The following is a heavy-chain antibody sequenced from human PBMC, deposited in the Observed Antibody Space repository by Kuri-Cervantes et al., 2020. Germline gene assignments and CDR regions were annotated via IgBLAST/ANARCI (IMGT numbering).Heavy chain of an antibody. D-gene: IGHD1-14*01. CDR1: GGSFSGYY. CDR3: AGHKGTYRGLDY. J-gene: IGHJ4*02. CDR2: INHSGST. V-gene: IGHV4-34*01. Sequence: GSLRLSCAVYGGSFSGYYWSWIRQPPGKGLEWIGEINHSGSTNYNPSLKSRVTISVDTSKNQFSLKLSSVTAADTAVYYCAGHKGTYRGLDYWGQGTLVTVSS.